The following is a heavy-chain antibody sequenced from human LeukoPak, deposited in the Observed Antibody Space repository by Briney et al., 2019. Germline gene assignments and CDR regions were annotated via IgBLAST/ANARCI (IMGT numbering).Heavy chain of an antibody. J-gene: IGHJ4*02. D-gene: IGHD3-9*01. CDR1: GYTFNTYG. CDR3: ATGPLDWRPYYFYY. CDR2: ISGYNGKT. Sequence: ASVKVSCKASGYTFNTYGITWVRQAPGQGLEWMGWISGYNGKTKYAQNLQGRLTMTTDTSTSTAYMELRSLRSGDTAVFYCATGPLDWRPYYFYYWGQGTLVTVSS. V-gene: IGHV1-18*01.